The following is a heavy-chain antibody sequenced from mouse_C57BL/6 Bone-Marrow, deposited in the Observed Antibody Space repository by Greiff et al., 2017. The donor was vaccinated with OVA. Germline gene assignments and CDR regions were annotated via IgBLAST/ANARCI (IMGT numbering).Heavy chain of an antibody. Sequence: QLQQPGAELVRPGTSVKLSCKASGYTFTNYWMHWVKPRPGQGLEWIGVIAPSDSYINYNQKFKGRATFTVDTSSSPAYMHLSSLTSEDSAVYYCAHYGSRLYLHYWGQGTSLTVSS. D-gene: IGHD1-1*01. CDR2: IAPSDSYI. V-gene: IGHV1-59*01. CDR1: GYTFTNYW. J-gene: IGHJ2*02. CDR3: AHYGSRLYLHY.